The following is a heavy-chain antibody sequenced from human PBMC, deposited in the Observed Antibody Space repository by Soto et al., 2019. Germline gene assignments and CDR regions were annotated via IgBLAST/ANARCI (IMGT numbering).Heavy chain of an antibody. CDR3: ARYSSSLSYYYYGMDV. CDR2: IYPGDSDT. Sequence: GESLKISCKGSGYSFTSYWIGWVRQMPGKGLEWMGIIYPGDSDTRYSPSFQGQVTISADKSISTAYLQWSSLKASDTAMYYCARYSSSLSYYYYGMDVWGQGTTVTVSS. V-gene: IGHV5-51*01. CDR1: GYSFTSYW. J-gene: IGHJ6*02. D-gene: IGHD6-13*01.